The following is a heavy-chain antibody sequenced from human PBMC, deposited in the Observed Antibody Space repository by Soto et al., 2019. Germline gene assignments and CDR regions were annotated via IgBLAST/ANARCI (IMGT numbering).Heavy chain of an antibody. V-gene: IGHV3-30-3*01. Sequence: PGGPLRLSCAASGFTFSSYAMHWVRQAPGKGLEWVAVISYDGSNKYYADSVKGRFTISRDNSKNTLYLQMNSLRAEDTAVYYCARDRTYYYDSSGYYYGPFDYWGQGTLVTVSS. CDR3: ARDRTYYYDSSGYYYGPFDY. D-gene: IGHD3-22*01. CDR2: ISYDGSNK. J-gene: IGHJ4*02. CDR1: GFTFSSYA.